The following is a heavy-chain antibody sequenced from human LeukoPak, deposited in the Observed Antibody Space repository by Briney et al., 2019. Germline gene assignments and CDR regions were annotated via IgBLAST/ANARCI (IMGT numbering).Heavy chain of an antibody. CDR2: ISWDGGST. Sequence: GGSLRLSCAASGFTFDDYAMHWVRQARGKGLEWVSLISWDGGSTYYADSVKGRFTISRDNSKNSLYLQMNRLRAEDTALYYCAKASVAGDYFDYWGQGTLVTVSS. J-gene: IGHJ4*02. V-gene: IGHV3-43D*04. CDR1: GFTFDDYA. D-gene: IGHD6-19*01. CDR3: AKASVAGDYFDY.